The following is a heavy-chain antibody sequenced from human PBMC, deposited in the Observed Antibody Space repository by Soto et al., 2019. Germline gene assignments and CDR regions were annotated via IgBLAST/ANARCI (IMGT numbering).Heavy chain of an antibody. D-gene: IGHD3-10*01. CDR1: GGSFSGYY. CDR3: ARGSMVRGVFFWCFGAKRWFFDY. Sequence: SETLSLTCAVYGGSFSGYYWSWIRQPPGKGLEWIGEINHSGSTNYNPSLKSRVTISVDTSKNQFSLKLSPVTAADTAVYYCARGSMVRGVFFWCFGAKRWFFDYWGRGTRVPVSS. J-gene: IGHJ4*02. V-gene: IGHV4-34*01. CDR2: INHSGST.